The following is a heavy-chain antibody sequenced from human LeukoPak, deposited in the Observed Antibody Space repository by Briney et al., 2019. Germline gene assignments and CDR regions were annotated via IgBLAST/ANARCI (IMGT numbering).Heavy chain of an antibody. CDR3: AKGRGLEVVAALKY. CDR2: ISCRWSNT. Sequence: GVSLRLSCAASGFILSNYAMIWVRQSPGRGLECVSTISCRWSNTYYADSVKRGFTISRENSKNKLYMQMNSLRADDKAIYYCAKGRGLEVVAALKYWGEGTVVTVS. V-gene: IGHV3-23*01. J-gene: IGHJ1*01. CDR1: GFILSNYA. D-gene: IGHD2-15*01.